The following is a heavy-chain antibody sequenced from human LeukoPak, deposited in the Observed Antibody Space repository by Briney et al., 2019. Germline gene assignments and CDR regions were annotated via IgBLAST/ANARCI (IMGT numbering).Heavy chain of an antibody. J-gene: IGHJ4*02. D-gene: IGHD5-24*01. CDR1: GGSISSGGYS. V-gene: IGHV4-30-2*01. Sequence: SETLSLTCAVSGGSISSGGYSWSWIRQPPGKGLEWIGFIYHSGSPYYNPSLKSRVTISVDRSKNQFSLKLSSVTAADTAVYYCARRRNDYNYGLDYWGQGTLVTVSS. CDR3: ARRRNDYNYGLDY. CDR2: IYHSGSP.